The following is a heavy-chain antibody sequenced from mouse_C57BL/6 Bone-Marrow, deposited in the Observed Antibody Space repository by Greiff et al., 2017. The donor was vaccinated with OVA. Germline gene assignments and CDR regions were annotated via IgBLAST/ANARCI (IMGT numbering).Heavy chain of an antibody. D-gene: IGHD1-1*01. Sequence: VQLQQSGAELVKPGASVKISCKASGYAFSSYWMNWVKQRPGKGLEWIGQIYPGDGDTNYNGKFKGKATLTADKSSSTAYMQLSSLTSEDSAVYFCARVEGYYYGSSLMDYWGQGTSVTVSS. J-gene: IGHJ4*01. V-gene: IGHV1-80*01. CDR3: ARVEGYYYGSSLMDY. CDR2: IYPGDGDT. CDR1: GYAFSSYW.